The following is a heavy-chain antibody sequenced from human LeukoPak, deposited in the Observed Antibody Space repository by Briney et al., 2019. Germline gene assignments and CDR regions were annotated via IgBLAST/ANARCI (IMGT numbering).Heavy chain of an antibody. Sequence: GESLRLSCAASGFTFSSYSLNWVRQAAGKGLEWISSISSSSSYIYYADSVKGRFTISRDNAKNSLYLQMNSLRAEDTAVYYCARYPYSSGWYGSYYYYGMDVWGQGTTVTVSS. CDR2: ISSSSSYI. CDR3: ARYPYSSGWYGSYYYYGMDV. V-gene: IGHV3-21*01. J-gene: IGHJ6*02. CDR1: GFTFSSYS. D-gene: IGHD6-19*01.